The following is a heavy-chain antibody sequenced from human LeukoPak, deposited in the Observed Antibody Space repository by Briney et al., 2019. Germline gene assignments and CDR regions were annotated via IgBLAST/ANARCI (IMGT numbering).Heavy chain of an antibody. V-gene: IGHV3-30*18. CDR2: ISYDGSNK. CDR1: GFTFSSYG. D-gene: IGHD2-15*01. J-gene: IGHJ4*02. CDR3: AKVGRVVVVAATPLDY. Sequence: GGSLRLSCAASGFTFSSYGMHWVRQAPGKGLEWVAVISYDGSNKYYADSVKGRFTISRDNSKNTLYLQMNSLRAEDTAVYYCAKVGRVVVVAATPLDYWGQGTLVTVSS.